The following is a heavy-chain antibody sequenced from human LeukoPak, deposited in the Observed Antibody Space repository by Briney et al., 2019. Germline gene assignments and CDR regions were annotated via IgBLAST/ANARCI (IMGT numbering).Heavy chain of an antibody. CDR1: GFTFSSYS. V-gene: IGHV3-23*01. D-gene: IGHD3-22*01. CDR2: ISDSGGST. Sequence: PGGSLRLSCAASGFTFSSYSMNWVRQAPGKGLEWVSVISDSGGSTYYADSVKGRFTISRDNFKNTLYLQMNSLRAEDTAIYYCAKNRDSSAYYHDAFDIWGQGTMVTVSS. CDR3: AKNRDSSAYYHDAFDI. J-gene: IGHJ3*02.